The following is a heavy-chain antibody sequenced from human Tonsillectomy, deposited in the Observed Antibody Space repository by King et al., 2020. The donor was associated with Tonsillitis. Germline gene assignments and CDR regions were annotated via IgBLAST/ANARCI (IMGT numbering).Heavy chain of an antibody. CDR1: GFTFSSYG. J-gene: IGHJ5*02. D-gene: IGHD3-22*01. CDR3: AKAFSGYYDNWFDP. Sequence: VQLVESGGGVVQPGRSLRLSCEASGFTFSSYGMHWVRQAPGKGLEWVAVISYDGSNKYYADSVKGRFTISRDNSKNTLYLQMNSLRAEDTAVYYCAKAFSGYYDNWFDPWGQGTLVTVSS. V-gene: IGHV3-30*18. CDR2: ISYDGSNK.